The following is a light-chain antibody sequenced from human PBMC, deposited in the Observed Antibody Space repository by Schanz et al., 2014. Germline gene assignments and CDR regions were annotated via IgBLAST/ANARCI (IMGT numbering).Light chain of an antibody. J-gene: IGKJ4*01. CDR1: QGVSSN. V-gene: IGKV3-11*01. Sequence: EIVLTQSPATLSLSPGERATLSCRASQGVSSNLAWYQQKPGQAPRLLIYAASTRATDTPARFSGSGSGTDFTLTISSLQSEDFAVYYCQQRTSWPLTFGGGTKVEIK. CDR2: AAS. CDR3: QQRTSWPLT.